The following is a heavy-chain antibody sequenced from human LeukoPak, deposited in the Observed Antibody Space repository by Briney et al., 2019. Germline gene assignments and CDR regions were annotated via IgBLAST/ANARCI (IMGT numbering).Heavy chain of an antibody. CDR1: GGSISSSSYY. V-gene: IGHV4-39*07. J-gene: IGHJ3*02. D-gene: IGHD3-22*01. CDR3: ARLIGSYDSSGYFKYNAFDI. CDR2: IYYSGST. Sequence: PSETLSLTCTVSGGSISSSSYYWGWIRQPPGKGLEWIGSIYYSGSTYYNPSLKSRVTISVDTSKNQFSLKLSSVTAADTAVYYCARLIGSYDSSGYFKYNAFDIWGQGTMVPVSS.